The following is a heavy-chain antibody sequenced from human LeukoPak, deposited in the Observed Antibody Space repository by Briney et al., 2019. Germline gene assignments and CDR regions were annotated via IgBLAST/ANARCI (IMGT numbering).Heavy chain of an antibody. CDR1: GFSFSYYN. CDR2: ISAGGGTI. V-gene: IGHV3-48*01. J-gene: IGHJ4*02. D-gene: IGHD1-1*01. CDR3: VRVGRKGAYKYNDD. Sequence: GGSLRLSCAVSGFSFSYYNMKWVRQAPGRGLEWISYISAGGGTIYYADSVKGRFTISRDNVKNSLYLQMNSLRVEDTATYYCVRVGRKGAYKYNDDWGQGTPVTVSS.